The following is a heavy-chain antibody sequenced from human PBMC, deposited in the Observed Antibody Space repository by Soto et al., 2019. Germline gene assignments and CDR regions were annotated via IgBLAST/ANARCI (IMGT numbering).Heavy chain of an antibody. CDR3: ARSGPGYYYDSSGYYVY. D-gene: IGHD3-22*01. Sequence: ASVKVSCKASGYTFTGYYMRWVRQAPGQGLEWMGWINPNSGGTNYAQKFQGRVTMTRDTSISTAYMELSRLRSDDTAVYYCARSGPGYYYDSSGYYVYWGQGTLVTVSS. CDR1: GYTFTGYY. V-gene: IGHV1-2*02. CDR2: INPNSGGT. J-gene: IGHJ4*02.